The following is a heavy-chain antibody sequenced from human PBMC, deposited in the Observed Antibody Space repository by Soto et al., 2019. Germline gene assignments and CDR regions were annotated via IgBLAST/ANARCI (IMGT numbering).Heavy chain of an antibody. CDR2: INHSGST. Sequence: SETLSLTCAVYGGSFSGYYWSWIRQPPGKGLEWIGEINHSGSTNYNPSLKIRVTISVETSKNQFSLRLSSVTAADTAVYYCASRADIVVVPAAINNWFDPWGQGTLVTVSS. J-gene: IGHJ5*02. D-gene: IGHD2-2*01. CDR1: GGSFSGYY. V-gene: IGHV4-34*01. CDR3: ASRADIVVVPAAINNWFDP.